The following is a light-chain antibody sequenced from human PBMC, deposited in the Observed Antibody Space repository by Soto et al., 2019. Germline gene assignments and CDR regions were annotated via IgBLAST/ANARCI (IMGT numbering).Light chain of an antibody. CDR2: AAS. CDR1: QDISTS. V-gene: IGKV1-12*01. J-gene: IGKJ5*01. CDR3: QQANSLPIT. Sequence: DIKLTQSPSSVSASVGRGVSSTFVASQDISTSLAWYQQVPGKAPKLLIYAASTLQSAVPSRFSVSGSGTDFTFTIISLQPHDFATYYCQQANSLPITFGQGTRLEIK.